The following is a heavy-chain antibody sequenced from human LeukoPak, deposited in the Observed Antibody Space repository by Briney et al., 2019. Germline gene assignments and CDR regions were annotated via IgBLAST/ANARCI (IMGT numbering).Heavy chain of an antibody. CDR2: ISSERGNM. V-gene: IGHV3-48*04. J-gene: IGHJ4*01. D-gene: IGHD3-22*01. CDR3: ARDVHKYDISGYYRFGD. CDR1: GFSFTSHS. Sequence: GGSLRLSCVASGFSFTSHSMNWVRQAPRKGLEWVSYISSERGNMYHADSVKGRFTISSDNAKNSLNMQMNSQRAEDTAVYYCARDVHKYDISGYYRFGDRGHGTVVTVAS.